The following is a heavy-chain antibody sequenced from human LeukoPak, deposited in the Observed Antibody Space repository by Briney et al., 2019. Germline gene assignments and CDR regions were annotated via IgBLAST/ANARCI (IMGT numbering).Heavy chain of an antibody. CDR2: LYPGDSDT. Sequence: GESLQISCKGSGYSFTSYWIGGVRQMPGKGLEGMGILYPGDSDTRYSPSFQGQVTISADKSISTAYLQWSSLKASDTAMYYCARPVDTTMVNYFDYWGQGTLVTVSP. J-gene: IGHJ4*02. CDR1: GYSFTSYW. D-gene: IGHD5-18*01. CDR3: ARPVDTTMVNYFDY. V-gene: IGHV5-51*01.